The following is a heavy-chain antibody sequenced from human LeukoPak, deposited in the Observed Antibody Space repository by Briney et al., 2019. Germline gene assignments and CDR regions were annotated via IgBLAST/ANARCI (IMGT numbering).Heavy chain of an antibody. J-gene: IGHJ4*02. CDR3: AIDGRQEYSGSFSY. D-gene: IGHD1-26*01. V-gene: IGHV1-69*06. CDR1: GGTFSSYA. CDR2: VIPIFGTA. Sequence: SVKVSCKASGGTFSSYAISWVRQAPGQGLEWMGGVIPIFGTAIYAQRFQGRVTMSEDTITHTAYMHLSSLRSEDTAVYYCAIDGRQEYSGSFSYWGQGTLVTVSS.